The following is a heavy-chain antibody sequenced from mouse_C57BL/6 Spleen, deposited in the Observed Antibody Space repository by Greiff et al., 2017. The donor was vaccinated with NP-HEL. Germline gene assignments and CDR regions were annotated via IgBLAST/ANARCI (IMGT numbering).Heavy chain of an antibody. V-gene: IGHV1-54*01. CDR1: GYAFTNYL. CDR2: INPGSGGT. Sequence: QVQLQQSGAELVRPGTSVKVSCKASGYAFTNYLIEWVKQRPGQGLEWIGVINPGSGGTNYNEKFKGKATLTADKSSSTAYMQLSSLTSEDSAVYFCARVDYYGSNYFDYWGQGTTLTVSS. J-gene: IGHJ2*01. D-gene: IGHD1-1*01. CDR3: ARVDYYGSNYFDY.